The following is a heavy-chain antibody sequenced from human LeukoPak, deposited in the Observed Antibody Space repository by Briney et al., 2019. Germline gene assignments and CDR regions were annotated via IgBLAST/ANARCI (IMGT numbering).Heavy chain of an antibody. CDR1: GFTFSSYW. J-gene: IGHJ3*02. Sequence: PGGSLRLSCAASGFTFSSYWMHWVRQAPGKGLVWVSRINSDGSSTSYADSVKGRFTISRDNAKNTLYLQMSSLRAEDTAVYYCARANLLDYYDSSGTIDIWGQGTMVTVSS. D-gene: IGHD3-22*01. V-gene: IGHV3-74*01. CDR2: INSDGSST. CDR3: ARANLLDYYDSSGTIDI.